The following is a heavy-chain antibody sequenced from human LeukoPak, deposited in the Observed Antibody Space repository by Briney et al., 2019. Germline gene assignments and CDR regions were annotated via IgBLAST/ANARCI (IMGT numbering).Heavy chain of an antibody. CDR1: GFTFSNYI. V-gene: IGHV3-66*01. J-gene: IGHJ6*03. Sequence: PGRSLRLSCAASGFTFSNYIMHWVRQAPGKGLEWVSVIYSGGSTYYADSVKGRFTISRDNSKNTLYLQMNTLRAEDTAVYYCARARELFYYMDVWGKGTTVTVSS. CDR3: ARARELFYYMDV. CDR2: IYSGGST. D-gene: IGHD1-26*01.